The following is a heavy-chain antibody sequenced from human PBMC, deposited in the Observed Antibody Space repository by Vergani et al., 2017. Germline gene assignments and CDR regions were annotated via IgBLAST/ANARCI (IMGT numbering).Heavy chain of an antibody. D-gene: IGHD3-9*01. CDR2: ISYDGSNK. J-gene: IGHJ6*02. Sequence: QVQLVESGGGVVQPGRSLRLSCAASGFTFSSYGMHWVRQAPGKGLEWVAVISYDGSNKYYADSVKGRFTISRDNSKNTLYLQMNSRRAEDTAVYYCAKDRGYYDILTCTGGMDVWGQGTTVTVSS. CDR1: GFTFSSYG. CDR3: AKDRGYYDILTCTGGMDV. V-gene: IGHV3-30*18.